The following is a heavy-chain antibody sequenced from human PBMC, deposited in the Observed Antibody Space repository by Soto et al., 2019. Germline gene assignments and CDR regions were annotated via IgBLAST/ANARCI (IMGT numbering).Heavy chain of an antibody. CDR3: ARSPNDYGDPFFDY. D-gene: IGHD4-17*01. J-gene: IGHJ4*02. CDR2: IYYSGST. V-gene: IGHV4-59*08. CDR1: GGSISSHY. Sequence: SETLSLTCTVSGGSISSHYWSWIRQPPGKGLEWIGYIYYSGSTNYNPSLKSRVTISVDTSKNQFSLKLSSVTAADTAVYYCARSPNDYGDPFFDYWGQGTLVTVSS.